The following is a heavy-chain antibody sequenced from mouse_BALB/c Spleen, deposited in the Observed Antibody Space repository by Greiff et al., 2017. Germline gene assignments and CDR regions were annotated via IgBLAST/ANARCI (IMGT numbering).Heavy chain of an antibody. J-gene: IGHJ4*01. CDR3: ARVDYLYAMDY. D-gene: IGHD2-4*01. V-gene: IGHV5-15*02. CDR1: GFTFSDYG. Sequence: EVMLVESGGGLVQPGGSRKLSCAASGFTFSDYGMAWVRQAPGKGPEWVAFISNFAYSIYYADTVTGRFTISRENAKNTLYLEMSSLRSEDTAMYYCARVDYLYAMDYWGQGTSVTVSS. CDR2: ISNFAYSI.